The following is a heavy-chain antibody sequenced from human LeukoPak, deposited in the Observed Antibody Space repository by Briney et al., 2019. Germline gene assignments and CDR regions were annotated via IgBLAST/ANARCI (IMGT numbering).Heavy chain of an antibody. CDR3: ALGLVTDY. Sequence: PGGSLGLSCEASGFTVSSNFMSWVRQAPGKGLEWVSVIYSGGSTYYADSAKGRFTISRDNSKNTLYLQMNSLRVEDTAVYYCALGLVTDYWGQGTLVTVSS. V-gene: IGHV3-66*01. D-gene: IGHD3-9*01. CDR1: GFTVSSNF. J-gene: IGHJ4*02. CDR2: IYSGGST.